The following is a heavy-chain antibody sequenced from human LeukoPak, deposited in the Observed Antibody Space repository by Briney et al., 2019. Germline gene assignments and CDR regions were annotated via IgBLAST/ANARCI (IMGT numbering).Heavy chain of an antibody. J-gene: IGHJ4*02. CDR2: IRKKAYGGTT. Sequence: GGSLRLSCTASGFTFGAYRISWVRQAPGEGLEWVGFIRKKAYGGTTEYAASVKGRFTISRDDSKSIAYLQMNSLKTEDTAVYYCARDDSPDDYWGQGTLVTASS. V-gene: IGHV3-49*04. D-gene: IGHD3-22*01. CDR3: ARDDSPDDY. CDR1: GFTFGAYR.